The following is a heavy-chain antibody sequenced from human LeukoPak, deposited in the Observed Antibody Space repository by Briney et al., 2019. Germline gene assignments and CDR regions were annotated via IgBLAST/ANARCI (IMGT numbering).Heavy chain of an antibody. CDR3: ARGAQLTDF. Sequence: GGSLRLSCAASGFTFYTYGMHWVRQAPGKGLEYVSGIGPDGGTTYYANSVKGRFTISRDNSKSMLYLQMGGLTADDMAVYYCARGAQLTDFWGQGTLVTVSS. CDR2: IGPDGGTT. V-gene: IGHV3-64*01. J-gene: IGHJ4*02. CDR1: GFTFYTYG. D-gene: IGHD6-13*01.